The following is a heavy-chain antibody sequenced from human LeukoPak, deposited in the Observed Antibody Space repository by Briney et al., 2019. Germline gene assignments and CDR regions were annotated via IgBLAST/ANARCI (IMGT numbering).Heavy chain of an antibody. Sequence: SETLSLTCTVSGGSISGYHWSWIRQPPGKGLDWIGYIYYSGSTNYNPSLKSRVTISVDTSKNQFSLKLSSVTTADTAVYYCARGAPRGFDYWGQGTLVTVSS. CDR1: GGSISGYH. V-gene: IGHV4-59*01. CDR3: ARGAPRGFDY. CDR2: IYYSGST. J-gene: IGHJ4*02.